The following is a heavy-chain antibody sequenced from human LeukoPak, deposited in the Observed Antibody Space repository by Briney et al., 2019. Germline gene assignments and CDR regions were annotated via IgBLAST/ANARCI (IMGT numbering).Heavy chain of an antibody. CDR3: ARQTPETLDY. V-gene: IGHV4-38-2*01. Sequence: EWIGSIYHSGTTYYNPSLKIRVTISVDTSKNQFSLKLSSVTAADTAVYYCARQTPETLDYWGQGTLVTVSS. J-gene: IGHJ4*02. CDR2: IYHSGTT.